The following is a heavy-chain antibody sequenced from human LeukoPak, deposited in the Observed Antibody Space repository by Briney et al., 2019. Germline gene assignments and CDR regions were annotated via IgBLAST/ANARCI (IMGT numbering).Heavy chain of an antibody. J-gene: IGHJ3*02. CDR3: VKGGIVVLISAFDI. CDR1: GFTFSSYA. Sequence: PGGSLRLSCSASGFTFSSYAMLWVRQAPGKGLEYVSTIRSNGGSTYYADSVKGRFTISRDNSKNTLYLQMSSLRAEDTAVYYCVKGGIVVLISAFDIWGQGTMVTVSS. V-gene: IGHV3-64D*06. D-gene: IGHD3-22*01. CDR2: IRSNGGST.